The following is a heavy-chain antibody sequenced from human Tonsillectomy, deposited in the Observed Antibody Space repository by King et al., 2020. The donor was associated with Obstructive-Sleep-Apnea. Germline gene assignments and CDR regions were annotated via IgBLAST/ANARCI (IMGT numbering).Heavy chain of an antibody. V-gene: IGHV3-9*01. J-gene: IGHJ4*02. D-gene: IGHD3-10*01. CDR3: AKDIGGSGSHYFDY. CDR1: GFTFDDYA. Sequence: VQLVESGGGLVQPGRSLRLSCAASGFTFDDYAMHWVRQAPGKGLEWVSGISWNSGSIGYADYVKGRFTISRDNAKNSLYLHMNSLRAEDTALYYCAKDIGGSGSHYFDYWGQGTLVTVSS. CDR2: ISWNSGSI.